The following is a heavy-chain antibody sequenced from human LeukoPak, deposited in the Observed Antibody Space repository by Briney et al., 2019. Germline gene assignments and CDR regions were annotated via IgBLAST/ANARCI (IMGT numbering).Heavy chain of an antibody. CDR2: ISSRSSAI. D-gene: IGHD2-15*01. CDR1: GFTFSSYG. CDR3: ARGCSGGSCFGDFDY. Sequence: GGSLRLSCAASGFTFSSYGMNWVRQAPGKGLEWISYISSRSSAIYYADSVKGRFTISRDNAKNSLFLQMNSLRDEDTAVYYCARGCSGGSCFGDFDYWGQGTLGTVSS. V-gene: IGHV3-48*02. J-gene: IGHJ4*02.